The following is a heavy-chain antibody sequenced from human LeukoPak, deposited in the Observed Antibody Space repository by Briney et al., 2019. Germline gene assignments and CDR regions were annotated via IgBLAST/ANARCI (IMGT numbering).Heavy chain of an antibody. CDR1: GFTVSSYG. J-gene: IGHJ6*04. CDR3: ATARDEQLVDYYYGMDV. Sequence: PGGSLRLSCAASGFTVSSYGMHWVRQAPGKGLGWVALFSFDGRNRYYADSVKGRFTISRDNSKNTVFLQMNSLRLEDTAVYFCATARDEQLVDYYYGMDVWGKGTTVTVSS. V-gene: IGHV3-30*03. CDR2: FSFDGRNR. D-gene: IGHD6-13*01.